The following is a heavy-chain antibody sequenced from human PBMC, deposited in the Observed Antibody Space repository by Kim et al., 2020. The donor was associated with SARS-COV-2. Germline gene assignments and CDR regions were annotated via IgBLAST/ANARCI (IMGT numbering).Heavy chain of an antibody. D-gene: IGHD3-10*01. Sequence: ASVKVSCKVSGYTLTELSMHWVRQAPGKGLEWMGGFDPEDGETIYAQKFQGRVTMTEDTSTDTAYMELSSLRSEDTAVYYCAISGIMSYYYGSGSYSNWLDPWGQGTLVTVSS. J-gene: IGHJ5*02. CDR1: GYTLTELS. CDR3: AISGIMSYYYGSGSYSNWLDP. V-gene: IGHV1-24*01. CDR2: FDPEDGET.